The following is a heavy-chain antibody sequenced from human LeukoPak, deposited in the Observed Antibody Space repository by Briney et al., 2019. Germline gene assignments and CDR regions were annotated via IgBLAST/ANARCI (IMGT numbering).Heavy chain of an antibody. CDR2: IYYSGST. J-gene: IGHJ4*02. V-gene: IGHV4-59*01. Sequence: SETLSLTCTVSGGSISSYYWSWIRQPPGKGLEWIGYIYYSGSTNYNPSLKSRVTISVDTSKNQFSLKLSSVTAADTAVYYCASQGGMIGYWGQGTLVTVSS. CDR1: GGSISSYY. CDR3: ASQGGMIGY. D-gene: IGHD3-22*01.